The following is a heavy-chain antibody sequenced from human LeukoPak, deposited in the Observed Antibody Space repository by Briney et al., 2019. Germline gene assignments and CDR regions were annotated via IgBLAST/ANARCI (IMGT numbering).Heavy chain of an antibody. Sequence: PGGSLRLSCAASGFRFSSYYMSWVRHAPGKGLEWVANIKQDGSEKKYVDSVKGRFTISRDNAKNSLYLQMNSLRAEDTAVYYCARDCWGIKVMDGFDNWGQGTLVTVSS. D-gene: IGHD2-8*01. CDR1: GFRFSSYY. CDR2: IKQDGSEK. J-gene: IGHJ4*02. V-gene: IGHV3-7*01. CDR3: ARDCWGIKVMDGFDN.